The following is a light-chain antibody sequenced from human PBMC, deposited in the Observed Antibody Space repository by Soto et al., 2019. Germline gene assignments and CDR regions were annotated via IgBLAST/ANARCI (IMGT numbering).Light chain of an antibody. V-gene: IGKV1-5*01. CDR2: HAS. J-gene: IGKJ1*01. CDR3: QQYNSYS. Sequence: DIQMTQSPSTLPASVGDRGTITCRASQSISNWLGWYQQKPGTAPKLLIYHASPLESGVPSRFSGSGSGTEFTLTISSLQPDDFATYYCQQYNSYSFGQGTKV. CDR1: QSISNW.